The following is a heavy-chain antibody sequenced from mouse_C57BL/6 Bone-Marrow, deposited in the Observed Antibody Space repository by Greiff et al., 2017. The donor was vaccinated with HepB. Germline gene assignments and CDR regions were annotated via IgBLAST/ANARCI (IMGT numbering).Heavy chain of an antibody. CDR2: ISYDGSN. D-gene: IGHD1-1*01. CDR1: GYSITSGYY. J-gene: IGHJ3*01. CDR3: AREDPHYYGSSYGFAY. Sequence: EVKLVESGPGLVKPSQSLSLTCSVTGYSITSGYYWHWIRQFPGNKLEWMGYISYDGSNNYNPSLKNRISITRDTSKNQFFLKLNSVTTEDTATYYCAREDPHYYGSSYGFAYWGQGTLVTVSA. V-gene: IGHV3-6*01.